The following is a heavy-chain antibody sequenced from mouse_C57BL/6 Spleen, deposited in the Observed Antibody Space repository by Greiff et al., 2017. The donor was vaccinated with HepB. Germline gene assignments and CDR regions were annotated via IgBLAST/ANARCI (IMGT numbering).Heavy chain of an antibody. J-gene: IGHJ2*01. CDR2: ISDGGSYT. CDR1: GFTFSSYA. Sequence: EVQLVESGGGLVKPGGSLKLSCAASGFTFSSYAMSWVRQTPEKRLEWVATISDGGSYTYYPDNVKGRFTISRDNAKNNLYLQMSHLKSEDTAMYYCARANYGSSYHFDYWGQGTTLTVSS. D-gene: IGHD1-1*01. CDR3: ARANYGSSYHFDY. V-gene: IGHV5-4*01.